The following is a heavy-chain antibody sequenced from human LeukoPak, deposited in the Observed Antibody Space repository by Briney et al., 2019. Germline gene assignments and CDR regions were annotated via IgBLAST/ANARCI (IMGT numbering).Heavy chain of an antibody. V-gene: IGHV3-9*01. J-gene: IGHJ4*02. CDR2: ISWNSGSI. D-gene: IGHD3-22*01. CDR3: AKDATYYYDSSGYLDY. CDR1: GFTFDDYA. Sequence: GRSLRLSCAASGFTFDDYAMHWVRQAPGKGLEWVSGISWNSGSIGYADSMKGRFTISRDNAKNSLYLQMNSLRAEDTALYYCAKDATYYYDSSGYLDYWGQGTLVTVSS.